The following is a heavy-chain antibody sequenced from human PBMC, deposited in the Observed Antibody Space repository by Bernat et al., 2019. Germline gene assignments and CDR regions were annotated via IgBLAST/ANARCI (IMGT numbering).Heavy chain of an antibody. V-gene: IGHV3-30*18. CDR3: AKEFGYGSGSLDY. CDR2: ISYDGSNK. CDR1: GFTFSSYG. J-gene: IGHJ4*02. Sequence: QVQLVESGGGVVQPGRSLRLSCAASGFTFSSYGMHWVRQALGKGLEWVAVISYDGSNKYYADSVKGRFTISRDNSKNTLYLQMNSLRAEDTAVYYCAKEFGYGSGSLDYWGQGTLVTVSS. D-gene: IGHD3-10*01.